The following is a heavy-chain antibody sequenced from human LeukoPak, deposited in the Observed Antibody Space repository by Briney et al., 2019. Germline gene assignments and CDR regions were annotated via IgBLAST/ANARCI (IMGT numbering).Heavy chain of an antibody. CDR3: ARGDYDSDENVLDI. CDR2: ISSSSNYI. J-gene: IGHJ3*02. V-gene: IGHV3-21*01. Sequence: AGEPLRLSCAASGFIFSSYSMNWVRQAPGKGLEWVSSISSSSNYIYYADSVRGRFTISRDNAKNSLYLQMNSLRAEDTAVYYCARGDYDSDENVLDIWGQGTMVTVSS. CDR1: GFIFSSYS. D-gene: IGHD3-22*01.